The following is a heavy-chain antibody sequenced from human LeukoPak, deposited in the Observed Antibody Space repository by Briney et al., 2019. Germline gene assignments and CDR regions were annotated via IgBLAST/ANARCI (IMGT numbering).Heavy chain of an antibody. CDR3: ARGGYYYDRSGYYYFDY. CDR1: GGSISSYY. CDR2: IFYSGST. V-gene: IGHV4-59*01. D-gene: IGHD3-22*01. J-gene: IGHJ4*02. Sequence: SETLSLTCTVSGGSISSYYWSWIRHPPGKGLEWVGYIFYSGSTNYNPSLKNRVTISVDTSNYQFSLKLSSVTAADTAVYYCARGGYYYDRSGYYYFDYWGQGILVTVSS.